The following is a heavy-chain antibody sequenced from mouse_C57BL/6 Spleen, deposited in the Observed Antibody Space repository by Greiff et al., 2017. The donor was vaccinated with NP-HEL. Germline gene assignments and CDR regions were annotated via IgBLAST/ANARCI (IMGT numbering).Heavy chain of an antibody. D-gene: IGHD2-10*02. CDR1: GYTFTEYT. CDR2: FYPGSGSI. J-gene: IGHJ1*03. V-gene: IGHV1-62-2*01. Sequence: VKLQESGAELVKPGASVKLSCKASGYTFTEYTIHWVKQRSGQGLEWIGWFYPGSGSIKYNEKFKDKATLTADKSSSTVYMELSRLTSEDSAVYFCARHAMGYGNYCWYFDVWGTGTTVTVSS. CDR3: ARHAMGYGNYCWYFDV.